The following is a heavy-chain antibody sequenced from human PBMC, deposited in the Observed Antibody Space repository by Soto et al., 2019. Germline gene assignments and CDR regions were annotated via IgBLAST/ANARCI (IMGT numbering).Heavy chain of an antibody. CDR1: GYTFTGYY. CDR2: INPNSGGT. J-gene: IGHJ6*02. V-gene: IGHV1-2*04. D-gene: IGHD2-2*01. Sequence: QVQLVQSGAEVKKPGASVKVSCKASGYTFTGYYMHWVRQAPGQGLEWMGWINPNSGGTNYAQKFQGWVTMTRDTSISTAYMELSRLRSDDMAVYYCARDCSDIVLVPDAICYGMDVWGQGTTATVSS. CDR3: ARDCSDIVLVPDAICYGMDV.